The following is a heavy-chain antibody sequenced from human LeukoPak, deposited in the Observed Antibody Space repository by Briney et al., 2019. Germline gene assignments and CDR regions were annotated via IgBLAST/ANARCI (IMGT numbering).Heavy chain of an antibody. D-gene: IGHD3-3*01. CDR1: GFTFSSYW. Sequence: GGSLRLSCAASGFTFSSYWMSWARQAPGKGLEWVANIKQDGSEKYYVDSVKGRFTISRDNAKNSLYLQMNSLRAEDTAVYYCAREAYYDFWSGYFFDYWGQGTLVTVSS. CDR2: IKQDGSEK. J-gene: IGHJ4*02. V-gene: IGHV3-7*01. CDR3: AREAYYDFWSGYFFDY.